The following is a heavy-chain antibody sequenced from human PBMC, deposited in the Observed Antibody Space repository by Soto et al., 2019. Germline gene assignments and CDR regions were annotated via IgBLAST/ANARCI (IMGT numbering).Heavy chain of an antibody. CDR3: AREETHYGMDV. CDR1: GGGFGRST. CDR2: IIPILGIA. V-gene: IGHV1-69*04. Sequence: SVGVSCKESGGGFGRSTRKWVGQAHGQGLEWMGRIIPILGIANYAQKFQGRVTITADKSTSTAYMELSSLRSEDTAVYYCAREETHYGMDVWGQGTTVTVSS. J-gene: IGHJ6*02.